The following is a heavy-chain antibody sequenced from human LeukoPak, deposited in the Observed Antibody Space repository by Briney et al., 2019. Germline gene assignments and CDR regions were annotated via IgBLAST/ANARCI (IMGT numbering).Heavy chain of an antibody. V-gene: IGHV1-69*04. CDR3: ARDSSGYYSHEYWFDP. CDR1: GGTFSSYT. Sequence: SVKLSCKASGGTFSSYTISWVRQAPGQGLEWMGRIIPILGIANYAQKFQGRVTITADKSTSTAYMELSSLRSEDTAVYYCARDSSGYYSHEYWFDPWGQGTLVTVSS. J-gene: IGHJ5*02. CDR2: IIPILGIA. D-gene: IGHD3-22*01.